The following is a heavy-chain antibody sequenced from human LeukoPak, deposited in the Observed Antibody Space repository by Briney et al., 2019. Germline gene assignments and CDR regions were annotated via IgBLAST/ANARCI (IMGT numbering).Heavy chain of an antibody. CDR2: IYYGGLT. Sequence: SETLFPTCSVSGGSINTRSYYWGWIRQPPGKGLEWIGSIYYGGLTYYNPSLKSRVTLSADTSRNHFFLKVNSVTAADTSVYYCARLPILGVVDYWGQGILVTVSS. V-gene: IGHV4-39*02. D-gene: IGHD1-26*01. CDR3: ARLPILGVVDY. CDR1: GGSINTRSYY. J-gene: IGHJ4*02.